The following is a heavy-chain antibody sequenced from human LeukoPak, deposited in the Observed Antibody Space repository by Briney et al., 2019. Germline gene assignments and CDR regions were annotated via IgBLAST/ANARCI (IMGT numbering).Heavy chain of an antibody. CDR3: ARSRVAAAVGPWYFDL. D-gene: IGHD6-13*01. CDR2: ISAYNGNT. Sequence: VASVKVSCKASGYTFTSYGISWVRQAPGQGLEWMGWISAYNGNTNYAQKLQGRVTMTTDTSTSTAYMELRSLRSDDTAVYYCARSRVAAAVGPWYFDLWGRGTLVTVSS. V-gene: IGHV1-18*01. J-gene: IGHJ2*01. CDR1: GYTFTSYG.